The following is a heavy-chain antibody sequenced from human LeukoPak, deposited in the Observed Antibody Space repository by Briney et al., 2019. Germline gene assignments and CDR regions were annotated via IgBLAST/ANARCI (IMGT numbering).Heavy chain of an antibody. CDR3: ARLLGRVTTFDY. Sequence: SGGSLRLSCAASGFSFSGYLLSWVRQAPGKGLEWVATIFEDGITKYYDDSVRGRFTISRDNAEKSSYLEMTSLRTEDTAVYYCARLLGRVTTFDYWGQGTLVTVSS. CDR2: IFEDGITK. V-gene: IGHV3-7*01. J-gene: IGHJ4*02. CDR1: GFSFSGYL. D-gene: IGHD1/OR15-1a*01.